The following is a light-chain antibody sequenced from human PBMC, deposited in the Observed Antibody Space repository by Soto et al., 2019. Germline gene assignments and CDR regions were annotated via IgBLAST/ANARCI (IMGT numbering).Light chain of an antibody. CDR3: QQYGSSRWT. Sequence: IVLTQSPVTLSLSPGARATLSCRASQSVSSSYLAWYQQNRGQAPRLLIYGASSRAPGIPDRFGGSGSGTDFTLTISRLEPEDFAVYYCQQYGSSRWTFGQGTKVDIK. CDR1: QSVSSSY. CDR2: GAS. V-gene: IGKV3-20*01. J-gene: IGKJ1*01.